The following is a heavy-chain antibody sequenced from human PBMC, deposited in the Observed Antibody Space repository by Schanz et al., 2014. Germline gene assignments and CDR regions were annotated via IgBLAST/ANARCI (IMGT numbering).Heavy chain of an antibody. V-gene: IGHV3-48*03. CDR3: ARDGSGSHYHLDY. CDR1: GFIFGSSV. CDR2: IGNGGDNR. J-gene: IGHJ4*02. D-gene: IGHD1-26*01. Sequence: EVQLLESGGGLIQPGGSLRLSCAASGFIFGSSVMTWIRQSPGRGLEWVSYIGNGGDNRYYADSVKGRFTISRDNSKNTLYLQVNSLRAEDTGLYYCARDGSGSHYHLDYWGQGTLVTVSS.